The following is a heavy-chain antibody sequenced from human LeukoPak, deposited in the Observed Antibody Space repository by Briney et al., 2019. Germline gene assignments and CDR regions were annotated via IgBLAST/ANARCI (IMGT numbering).Heavy chain of an antibody. CDR2: IYYSGST. CDR3: ARVTMVRGVSGGLDY. D-gene: IGHD3-10*01. J-gene: IGHJ4*02. Sequence: SETLSLTCTVSGGSISSYYSSRISQSPGKGLEWIGYIYYSGSTNYNPSLKSRVTISVDTSKSQFSLKLSSVTAADTAVYYCARVTMVRGVSGGLDYWGQGTLVTVSS. CDR1: GGSISSYY. V-gene: IGHV4-59*01.